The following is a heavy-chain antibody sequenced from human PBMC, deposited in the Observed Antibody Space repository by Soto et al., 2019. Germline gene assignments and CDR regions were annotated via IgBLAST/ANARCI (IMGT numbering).Heavy chain of an antibody. CDR2: IYHSGST. Sequence: TLSVTCAVAGCSLSRGACSWSWIRQPPGKGLEWIGYIYHSGSTYYNPSLKSRVTISVDRSKNQFSLKLSSVTAADTAVYYCVRVPGPWGKGTLVTVSS. CDR3: VRVPGP. CDR1: GCSLSRGACS. V-gene: IGHV4-30-2*01. J-gene: IGHJ5*02.